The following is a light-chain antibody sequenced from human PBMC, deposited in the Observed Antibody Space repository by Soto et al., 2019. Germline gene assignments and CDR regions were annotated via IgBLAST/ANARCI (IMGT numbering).Light chain of an antibody. CDR3: QQSYSSPPT. V-gene: IGKV3-20*01. CDR1: QSVSSSY. J-gene: IGKJ1*01. CDR2: GAS. Sequence: EIVLTQSPGPLPLSPGARATLSCRASQSVSSSYLAWYQQKPGQAPRLLIYGASSRATGIPDRFSGSGSGTDFTLTISSLQPEDFATYYCQQSYSSPPTFGQGTKVDIK.